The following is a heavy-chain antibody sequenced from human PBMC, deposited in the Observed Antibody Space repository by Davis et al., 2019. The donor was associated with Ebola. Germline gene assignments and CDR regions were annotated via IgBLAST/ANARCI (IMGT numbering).Heavy chain of an antibody. CDR3: VKDRFTVVVVHGGFDY. CDR1: GYTLTELS. J-gene: IGHJ4*02. V-gene: IGHV3-64D*06. Sequence: SGYTLTELSIHWVRQAPGKGLESVSRISTNGETTYYAESVKGRFTISRDNSKDTLYLQMRSLRTEDTAVYYCVKDRFTVVVVHGGFDYWGQGTLVTVSS. D-gene: IGHD2-15*01. CDR2: ISTNGETT.